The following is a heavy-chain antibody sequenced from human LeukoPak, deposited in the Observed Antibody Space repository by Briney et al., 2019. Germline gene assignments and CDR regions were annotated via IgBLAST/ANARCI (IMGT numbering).Heavy chain of an antibody. CDR1: GFTFSSYA. CDR3: AKDRQWLVLNLYFDY. CDR2: ISGSGGST. Sequence: PGGSLRLSCAASGFTFSSYAMSWVRQAPGMGLEWVSAISGSGGSTYYADSVKGRFTISRDNSKNTLYLQMNSLRAEDTAVYYCAKDRQWLVLNLYFDYWGQGTLVTVSS. J-gene: IGHJ4*02. D-gene: IGHD6-19*01. V-gene: IGHV3-23*01.